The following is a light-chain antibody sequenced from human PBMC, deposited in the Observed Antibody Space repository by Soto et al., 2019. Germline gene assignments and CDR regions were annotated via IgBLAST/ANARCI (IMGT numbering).Light chain of an antibody. V-gene: IGKV1-5*03. J-gene: IGKJ2*01. CDR3: QHYNSYSYT. Sequence: DIQMTQSPSTLSASVGDRVTITCRASQSISSWLAWYQQKPGKAPKLLIYKASSLESGVPSRFSGSGSGTEFTLTISSLQSDDFATYYCQHYNSYSYTFGQGTKLEIK. CDR2: KAS. CDR1: QSISSW.